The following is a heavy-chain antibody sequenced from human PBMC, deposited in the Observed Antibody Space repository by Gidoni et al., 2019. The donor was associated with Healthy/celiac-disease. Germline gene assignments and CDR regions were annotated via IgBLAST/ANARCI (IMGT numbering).Heavy chain of an antibody. CDR1: GGSISRSNW. CDR2: IYHSGST. CDR3: ARGRDIAVAFYYFDY. Sequence: QVQLQESGPGLVKPSGTLSLTCAVSGGSISRSNWWGWVRQHPGKGLEWIGVIYHSGSTNYNPSLKSRVTISVDKSKNQFSLKLSSVTAADTAVYYCARGRDIAVAFYYFDYWGQGTLVTVSS. V-gene: IGHV4-4*02. D-gene: IGHD6-19*01. J-gene: IGHJ4*02.